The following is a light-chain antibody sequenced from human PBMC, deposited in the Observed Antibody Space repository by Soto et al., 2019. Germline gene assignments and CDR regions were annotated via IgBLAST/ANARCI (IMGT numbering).Light chain of an antibody. Sequence: QSVLTQPASVSGSPGQSITISCTGTSSDVGGYNYVSWYQQHPGKAPKLMIYEVSNRPSGVSNRVSGSKSGNTASLTISGLQAEDEADYYCSSYTSSSTWGFGGGTKVTVL. CDR2: EVS. J-gene: IGLJ3*02. V-gene: IGLV2-14*01. CDR3: SSYTSSSTWG. CDR1: SSDVGGYNY.